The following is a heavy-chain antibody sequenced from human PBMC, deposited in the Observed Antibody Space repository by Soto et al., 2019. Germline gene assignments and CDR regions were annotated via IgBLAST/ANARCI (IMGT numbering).Heavy chain of an antibody. Sequence: PSETLSLTCSVSGGSINNYYWSWIRLPPGKGLEWIGYIYYSGSTSYSPSLESRVTIAVHTSKNQCSLKLTSVTPADTAVYYCARDSTGVAFLFAYRGRGSLVTVSS. J-gene: IGHJ4*02. CDR2: IYYSGST. CDR1: GGSINNYY. CDR3: ARDSTGVAFLFAY. D-gene: IGHD3-10*02. V-gene: IGHV4-59*01.